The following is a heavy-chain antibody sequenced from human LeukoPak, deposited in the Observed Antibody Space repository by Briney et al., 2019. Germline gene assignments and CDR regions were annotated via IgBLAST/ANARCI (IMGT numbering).Heavy chain of an antibody. D-gene: IGHD6-6*01. V-gene: IGHV1-18*01. CDR2: ISAYNGNT. J-gene: IGHJ6*03. CDR1: GYTFTSYD. Sequence: GASLKVSCRASGYTFTSYDITWVRQAPGQGLEWMGWISAYNGNTNYAQKLQGRVTMTTDTSTSTAYMELRSLRSDDTAVYYCARRSYSSSSSGVPLTDYYYMDVWGKGTTVTVSS. CDR3: ARRSYSSSSSGVPLTDYYYMDV.